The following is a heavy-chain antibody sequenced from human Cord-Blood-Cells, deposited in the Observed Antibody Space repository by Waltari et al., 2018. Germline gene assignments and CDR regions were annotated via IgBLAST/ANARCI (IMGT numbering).Heavy chain of an antibody. CDR2: INHSVST. Sequence: QVQLQQWGAGLLKPSETLSLTCAVYGGSFSGYYWSWIRQPPGKGLEWIGEINHSVSTNYNPSLKSRVTISVDTSKNQFSLKLSSVIAADTAVYYCARGPFAGATKFFDYWGQGTLVTVSS. V-gene: IGHV4-34*01. D-gene: IGHD1-26*01. CDR1: GGSFSGYY. J-gene: IGHJ4*02. CDR3: ARGPFAGATKFFDY.